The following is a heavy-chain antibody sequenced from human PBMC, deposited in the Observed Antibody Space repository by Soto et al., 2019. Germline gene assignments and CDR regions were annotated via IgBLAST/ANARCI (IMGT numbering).Heavy chain of an antibody. V-gene: IGHV1-8*01. CDR3: ARGRVSITLRFLEWLRKVHAFDI. J-gene: IGHJ3*02. Sequence: QVQLVQSGAEVKKPGASVKVSCKASGYTFTSYDINWVRQATGQGLEWMGWMNSNSGNTGYAQKFQGRVTMTRNTSISTAYMELSSLRSEDTAVYYCARGRVSITLRFLEWLRKVHAFDIWGQGTMVTVSS. CDR2: MNSNSGNT. D-gene: IGHD3-3*01. CDR1: GYTFTSYD.